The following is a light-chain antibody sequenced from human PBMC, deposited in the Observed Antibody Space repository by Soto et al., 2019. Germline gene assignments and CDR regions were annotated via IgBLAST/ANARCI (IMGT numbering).Light chain of an antibody. CDR2: SNN. V-gene: IGLV1-44*01. CDR3: AAWDDSLNVL. CDR1: SSNIGSNT. Sequence: QSVLTQPPSASGTPGPRVTISCSGSSSNIGSNTVNWYQQLPGMAPKLLIYSNNQRPSGVPDRFSGSKSGTSASLAISGLQSEDEADYYCAAWDDSLNVLFGGGTQLTVL. J-gene: IGLJ2*01.